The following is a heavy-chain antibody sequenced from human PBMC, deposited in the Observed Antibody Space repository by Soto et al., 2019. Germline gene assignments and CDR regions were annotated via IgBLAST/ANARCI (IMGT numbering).Heavy chain of an antibody. Sequence: SGTLSLTCAVYGGAFSGYYWSWIRQPPGKGLEWIGEINHSGSTNYNPSLKSRVTISVDTSKNQFSLKLSSVTAADTAVYYCARGRHWLDYWGQGTLVTVSS. D-gene: IGHD6-19*01. CDR1: GGAFSGYY. CDR2: INHSGST. J-gene: IGHJ4*02. V-gene: IGHV4-34*01. CDR3: ARGRHWLDY.